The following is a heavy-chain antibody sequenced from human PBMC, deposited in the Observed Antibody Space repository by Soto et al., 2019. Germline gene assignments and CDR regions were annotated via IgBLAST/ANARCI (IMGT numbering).Heavy chain of an antibody. CDR3: ASLSRSDTAMFIC. CDR2: IYPGDSDT. V-gene: IGHV5-51*01. J-gene: IGHJ4*02. Sequence: GESLKISCKGSGYSFTTYWIGWVRQMPGKGLEWMGIIYPGDSDTRYSPSFQGQVTMSADKSIAAAYLQWSSLKASDTAMYFCASLSRSDTAMFICWGQGTQVTVSS. D-gene: IGHD5-18*01. CDR1: GYSFTTYW.